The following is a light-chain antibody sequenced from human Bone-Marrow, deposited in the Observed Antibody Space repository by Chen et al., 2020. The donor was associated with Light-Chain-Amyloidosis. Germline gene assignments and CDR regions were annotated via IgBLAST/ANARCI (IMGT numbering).Light chain of an antibody. CDR3: SSYTTTSAPLI. Sequence: QSALTQPASVSGSPGQSITISCTGTSSDIGGYNYVFWYQQHSGRAPKLMIYDVTNRPSGVSNRFSGSKSGNTASLTISGLQAEDEADYYCSSYTTTSAPLIFGGGTKLTVL. J-gene: IGLJ2*01. CDR2: DVT. V-gene: IGLV2-14*03. CDR1: SSDIGGYNY.